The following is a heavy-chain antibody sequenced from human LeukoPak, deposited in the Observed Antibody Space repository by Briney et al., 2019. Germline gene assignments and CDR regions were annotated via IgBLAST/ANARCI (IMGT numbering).Heavy chain of an antibody. D-gene: IGHD2-21*02. CDR1: GFTFSSYW. Sequence: GGSLRLSCAASGFTFSSYWMSWVRQAPGKGLEWVANIKQDGSEKYYVDSVKGRFTISRDNAKNSLYLQMNSLRAEDTAVYYCARVPGYCGGDCYFDYWGLGTLVTVSS. CDR2: IKQDGSEK. J-gene: IGHJ4*02. V-gene: IGHV3-7*03. CDR3: ARVPGYCGGDCYFDY.